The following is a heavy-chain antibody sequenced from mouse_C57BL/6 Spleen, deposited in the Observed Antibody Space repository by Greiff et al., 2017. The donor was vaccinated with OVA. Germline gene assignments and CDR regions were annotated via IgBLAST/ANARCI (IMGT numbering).Heavy chain of an antibody. Sequence: VQLQQSGAELVKPGASVKMSCNASGYTFTSYWITWVKQRPGQGLEWIGDIYPGSGSTNYNEKFKSKATLTVDTSSSTAYMQLSSLTSEDSAVYYCARDSWGYDDDYWGQGTTLTVSS. J-gene: IGHJ2*01. D-gene: IGHD2-2*01. CDR1: GYTFTSYW. CDR2: IYPGSGST. V-gene: IGHV1-55*01. CDR3: ARDSWGYDDDY.